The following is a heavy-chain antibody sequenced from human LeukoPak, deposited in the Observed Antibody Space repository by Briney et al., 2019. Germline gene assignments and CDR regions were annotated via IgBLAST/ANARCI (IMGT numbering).Heavy chain of an antibody. J-gene: IGHJ4*02. CDR2: IYYSGST. V-gene: IGHV4-39*01. Sequence: SETLSLTCAVSGGSISSSSYYWGWIRQPPGKGLEWIGSIYYSGSTYYNPSLKSRVTISVDTSKNQFSLKLSSVTAADTAVYYCATRRRSQGYWGQGTLVTVSS. CDR1: GGSISSSSYY. CDR3: ATRRRSQGY.